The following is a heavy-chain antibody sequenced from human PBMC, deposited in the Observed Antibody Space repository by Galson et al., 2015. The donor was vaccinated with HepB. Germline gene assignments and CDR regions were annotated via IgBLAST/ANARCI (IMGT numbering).Heavy chain of an antibody. CDR3: TTGLGSTSWGYYYYGMDV. CDR1: GFTFSSYS. V-gene: IGHV3-21*03. CDR2: IRSSISYV. D-gene: IGHD2-2*01. J-gene: IGHJ6*02. Sequence: ALRLSRAASGFTFSSYSMNWGRQAPGQGVEWVSSIRSSISYVYYADSVKGRFTISRDNSKNTLYLQMNSLKTEDTAVYYCTTGLGSTSWGYYYYGMDVWGQGTTVTVSS.